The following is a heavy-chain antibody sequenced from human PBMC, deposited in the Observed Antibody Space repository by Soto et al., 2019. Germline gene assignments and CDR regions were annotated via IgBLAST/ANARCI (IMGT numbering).Heavy chain of an antibody. Sequence: SETLSLTCTVSGGSISSGGYYWSWIRQHPGKGLEWIGYIYYSGSTYYNPSLKSRVTISVDTSKNQFSLKLSSVTAADTAVYYCARSNYYYDSSGYYYFDYWGQGTLVTVSS. CDR2: IYYSGST. D-gene: IGHD3-22*01. J-gene: IGHJ4*02. CDR3: ARSNYYYDSSGYYYFDY. V-gene: IGHV4-31*03. CDR1: GGSISSGGYY.